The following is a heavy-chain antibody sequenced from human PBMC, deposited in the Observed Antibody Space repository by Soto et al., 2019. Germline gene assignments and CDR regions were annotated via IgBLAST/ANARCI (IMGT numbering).Heavy chain of an antibody. J-gene: IGHJ6*02. CDR2: IIPIFGTA. D-gene: IGHD4-17*01. V-gene: IGHV1-69*06. Sequence: SVKVSCKASGGTFSSYAISWVRQAPGQGLEWMGGIIPIFGTANYAQKFQGRVTITADKSTSTAYMELSSLRSEDTAVYYCARDTYGATAKYYYGMDVWGQGTTVTVSS. CDR3: ARDTYGATAKYYYGMDV. CDR1: GGTFSSYA.